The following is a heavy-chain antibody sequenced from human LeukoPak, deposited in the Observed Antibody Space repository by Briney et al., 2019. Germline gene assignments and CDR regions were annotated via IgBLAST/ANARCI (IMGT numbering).Heavy chain of an antibody. D-gene: IGHD6-19*01. Sequence: SETLSLTCTVSGGSISSGNYYWSWIRQPAGKGLEWIGRIWTDGGTSYNPSLKSRVTISVDTSKNQFSLKLSSVTAADTAVYYCARDLGSSGFLDYWGQGTLVTVSS. J-gene: IGHJ4*02. CDR2: IWTDGGT. V-gene: IGHV4-61*02. CDR3: ARDLGSSGFLDY. CDR1: GGSISSGNYY.